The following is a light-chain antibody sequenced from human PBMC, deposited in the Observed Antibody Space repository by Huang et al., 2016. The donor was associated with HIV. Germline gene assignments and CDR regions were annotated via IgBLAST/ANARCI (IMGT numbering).Light chain of an antibody. Sequence: DIQMTQSPPSLSASLGDRVTITCRASQSITTYLKWYRHTPGEAPELLIHATSTLQNGVPSRFSGGGSGTDFTLTITNLQPEDVASYYCQQSYNLPYTFGRGTKVDIK. V-gene: IGKV1-39*01. CDR1: QSITTY. CDR3: QQSYNLPYT. CDR2: ATS. J-gene: IGKJ2*01.